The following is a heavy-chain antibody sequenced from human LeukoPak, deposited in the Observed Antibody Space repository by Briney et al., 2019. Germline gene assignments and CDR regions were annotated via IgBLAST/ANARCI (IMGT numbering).Heavy chain of an antibody. CDR1: GYTFTGYY. CDR2: INPNSGGT. Sequence: ASVKVSCEASGYTFTGYYMHWVRQAPGQGLEWMGWINPNSGGTNYAQKFQGRVTMTRDTSISTAYMELSRLRSDDTAVYYCARDSARRAAAGTGIDYWGQGTLVTVSS. CDR3: ARDSARRAAAGTGIDY. V-gene: IGHV1-2*02. D-gene: IGHD6-13*01. J-gene: IGHJ4*02.